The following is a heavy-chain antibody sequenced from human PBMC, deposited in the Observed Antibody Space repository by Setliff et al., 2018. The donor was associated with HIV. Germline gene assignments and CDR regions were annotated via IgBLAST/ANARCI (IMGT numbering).Heavy chain of an antibody. J-gene: IGHJ3*02. Sequence: PGESLKISCKGSGYSFTSYWIGWVRQMPGKGLEWMGIIYPGDSDTRYSPSFQGQVTISADKSISTAYLQWSSLKASDTAMYYCARHRWELGEFDAFDIWGQGTMVTVSS. CDR3: ARHRWELGEFDAFDI. V-gene: IGHV5-51*01. CDR2: IYPGDSDT. CDR1: GYSFTSYW. D-gene: IGHD1-26*01.